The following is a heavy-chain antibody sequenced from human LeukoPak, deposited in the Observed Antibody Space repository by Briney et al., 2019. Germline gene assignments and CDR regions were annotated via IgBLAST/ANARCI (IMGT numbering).Heavy chain of an antibody. CDR1: GGSISGYY. Sequence: SETLSLTCTVSGGSISGYYWSWIRQPPGKGLEWIGFIYYRGSTNYNPSLKSRVTISVDTFKNHFSLRLSSVTAADTAVYYCARVMSGGSGSSWGFDYWGQGTLVTVSS. CDR3: ARVMSGGSGSSWGFDY. CDR2: IYYRGST. J-gene: IGHJ4*02. V-gene: IGHV4-59*08. D-gene: IGHD3-10*01.